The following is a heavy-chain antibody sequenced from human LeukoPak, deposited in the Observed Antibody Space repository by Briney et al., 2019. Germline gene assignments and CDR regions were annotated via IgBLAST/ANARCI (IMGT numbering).Heavy chain of an antibody. Sequence: GRSLRLSCVASGFTFSSHAMHWVRQAPGKGLEWVAVIAYGASNEYYADSVKGRFTISRDNSKNTLYLQMNSLRTEDTAMYYCVGEVGPRQMNYWGQGTLVTVSS. CDR1: GFTFSSHA. CDR3: VGEVGPRQMNY. D-gene: IGHD1-26*01. J-gene: IGHJ4*02. CDR2: IAYGASNE. V-gene: IGHV3-30-3*01.